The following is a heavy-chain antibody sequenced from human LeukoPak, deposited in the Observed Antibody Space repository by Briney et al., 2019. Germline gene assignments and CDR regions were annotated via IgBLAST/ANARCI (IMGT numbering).Heavy chain of an antibody. CDR2: IKQDGSEK. CDR3: ARDRNYVPDY. V-gene: IGHV3-7*01. J-gene: IGHJ4*02. D-gene: IGHD3-10*02. Sequence: GGSLRLSCTASEFTFSSYWMSWVRQAPGKGLEWVANIKQDGSEKDYVDSVKGRFTISRDNAKNTLYLQMNSLRAEDTAVYYCARDRNYVPDYWGQGTLVTVSS. CDR1: EFTFSSYW.